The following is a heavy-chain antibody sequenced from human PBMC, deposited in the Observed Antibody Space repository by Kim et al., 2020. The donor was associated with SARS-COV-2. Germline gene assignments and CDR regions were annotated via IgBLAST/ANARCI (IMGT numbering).Heavy chain of an antibody. CDR3: VHGTFSSY. V-gene: IGHV3-74*03. J-gene: IGHJ4*02. CDR2: ISTDGGGT. Sequence: GGSLRLSCAASGFRFSSYWMHWVRQRPGKGLEWVSHISTDGGGTLYADSVEGRFTVSRDNSKNILYLQMNSLRADDTAVYYCVHGTFSSYWGQGAVVTAS. D-gene: IGHD1-26*01. CDR1: GFRFSSYW.